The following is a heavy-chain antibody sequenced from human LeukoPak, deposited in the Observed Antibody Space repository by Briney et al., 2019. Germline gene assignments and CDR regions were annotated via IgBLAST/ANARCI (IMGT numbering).Heavy chain of an antibody. CDR3: TTDPPGPY. CDR1: GFTFSNEW. Sequence: GGSLRLSCAASGFTFSNEWMGWVRQVPGKGLEWVGRIKLTSDGGPSDYAAPVKGRFIVSRDDSQNTLYLQMNSLKTEDTGFYYCTTDPPGPYWGQGTLVTVSS. V-gene: IGHV3-15*01. J-gene: IGHJ4*02. CDR2: IKLTSDGGPS.